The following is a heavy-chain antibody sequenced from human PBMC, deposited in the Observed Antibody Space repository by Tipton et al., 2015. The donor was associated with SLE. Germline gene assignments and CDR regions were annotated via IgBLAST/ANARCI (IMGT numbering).Heavy chain of an antibody. V-gene: IGHV4-31*11. CDR2: IYYSGST. Sequence: TLSLTCVVSGYSINSGYYWGWFRQPPGKGLEWIGYIYYSGSTYYNPSLKSRVTISVDTSKNQFSLKLSSVTAADTAVYYCARGEKEFGEYYFDYWGQGTLVTVSS. CDR3: ARGEKEFGEYYFDY. D-gene: IGHD3-10*01. J-gene: IGHJ4*02. CDR1: GYSINSGYY.